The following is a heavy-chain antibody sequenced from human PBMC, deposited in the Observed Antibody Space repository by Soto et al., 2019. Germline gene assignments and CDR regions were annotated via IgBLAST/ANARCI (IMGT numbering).Heavy chain of an antibody. CDR1: GCYLSVLF. Sequence: VSSDVTGCYLSVLFIDWVQQAPGKGLEWMGGFDPEDGETIYAQKFQGRVTMTEDTSTDTAYMELSSLRSEDTAVYYCAVGGEQQLVLDYWGQGT. D-gene: IGHD6-13*01. CDR2: FDPEDGET. V-gene: IGHV1-24*01. J-gene: IGHJ4*02. CDR3: AVGGEQQLVLDY.